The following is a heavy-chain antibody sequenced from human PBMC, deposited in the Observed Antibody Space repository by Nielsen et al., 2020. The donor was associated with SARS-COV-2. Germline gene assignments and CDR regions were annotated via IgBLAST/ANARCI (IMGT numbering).Heavy chain of an antibody. Sequence: ASVKVSCKTSGYNFNGHYMHWVRQAPGQGLEWMGRINPNSADTNYAQKFQGRVSMTRDTSISTAYLEVSGLRSDDTAVYFCARDVNLTGYYSYWGQGTLVTVSS. D-gene: IGHD3-9*01. J-gene: IGHJ4*02. V-gene: IGHV1-2*06. CDR3: ARDVNLTGYYSY. CDR1: GYNFNGHY. CDR2: INPNSADT.